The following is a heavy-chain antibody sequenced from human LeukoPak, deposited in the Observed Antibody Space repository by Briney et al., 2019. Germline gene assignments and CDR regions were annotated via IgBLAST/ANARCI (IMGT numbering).Heavy chain of an antibody. D-gene: IGHD3-3*01. Sequence: GGSLRLSCTASGFTFSSYAMSWVRQAPGKGLERVSSISGSSGVTYYADAMKGRITISRDNSKNTVFLQMNSLRDEDTALYFCAKVGVGATLRPHCFDAWGPGTMLIVSA. CDR2: ISGSSGVT. V-gene: IGHV3-23*01. CDR1: GFTFSSYA. J-gene: IGHJ3*01. CDR3: AKVGVGATLRPHCFDA.